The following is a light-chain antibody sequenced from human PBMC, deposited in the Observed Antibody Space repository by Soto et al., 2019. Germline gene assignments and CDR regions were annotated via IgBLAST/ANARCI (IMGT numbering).Light chain of an antibody. CDR1: QSISSW. V-gene: IGKV1-5*01. J-gene: IGKJ2*02. Sequence: DIQMTQSPSTLSASVGDRVTITCRASQSISSWLAWYQQKPGKAPKLLIYDASSLESGVASRFSGSGSGTEFTLTISSLQPDDVATYYCQQSSTFGQGTKLEIK. CDR2: DAS. CDR3: QQSST.